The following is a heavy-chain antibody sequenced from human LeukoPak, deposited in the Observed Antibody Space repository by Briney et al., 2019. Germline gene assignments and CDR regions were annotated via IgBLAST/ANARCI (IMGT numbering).Heavy chain of an antibody. CDR3: ARRASGSYPDYFDS. CDR1: GFTFSDDY. CDR2: ISNSGSTI. V-gene: IGHV3-11*01. J-gene: IGHJ4*02. D-gene: IGHD1-26*01. Sequence: KPGGSLRLSCAASGFTFSDDYMSWIRQAPGKGLEWLSYISNSGSTIYYADSVKGRFTISRDNTKNSLYLQMNSLRAEDTAVYYCARRASGSYPDYFDSWGQGTLVTVSS.